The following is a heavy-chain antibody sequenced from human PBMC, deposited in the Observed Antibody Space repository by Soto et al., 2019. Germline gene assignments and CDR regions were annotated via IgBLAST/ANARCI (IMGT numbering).Heavy chain of an antibody. CDR3: ARGGRFGELLEGKNWFDP. CDR1: GGSFSGYY. CDR2: INHSGST. J-gene: IGHJ5*02. V-gene: IGHV4-34*01. Sequence: SSETLSLTCAVYGGSFSGYYWSWIRQPPGKGLEWIGEINHSGSTNYNPSLKSRVTISVDTSKNQFSLKLSSVTAADTAVYYCARGGRFGELLEGKNWFDPWGQGTLVTVSS. D-gene: IGHD3-10*01.